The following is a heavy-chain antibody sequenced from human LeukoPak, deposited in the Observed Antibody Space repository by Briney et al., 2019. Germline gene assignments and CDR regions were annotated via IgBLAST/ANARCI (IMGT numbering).Heavy chain of an antibody. CDR2: IYYSGST. D-gene: IGHD3-3*01. Sequence: SETLSLTCTVSGGSISSYYWSWIRQPPGKGLEWIGYIYYSGSTNYNPSLKSRVTISVDTSKNQFSLKLSSVTAADTAVYYCARVTTAYYDFWSGYYKGIGAFDIWGQGTMVTVSS. CDR3: ARVTTAYYDFWSGYYKGIGAFDI. CDR1: GGSISSYY. J-gene: IGHJ3*02. V-gene: IGHV4-59*01.